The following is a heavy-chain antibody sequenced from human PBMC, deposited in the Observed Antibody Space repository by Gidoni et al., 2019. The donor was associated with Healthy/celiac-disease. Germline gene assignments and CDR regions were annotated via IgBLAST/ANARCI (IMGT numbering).Heavy chain of an antibody. CDR1: GGSFIGYY. CDR2: INHSGST. CDR3: ARKGGGNVLRYFDLYRYFDL. V-gene: IGHV4-34*01. Sequence: QLQQWGAGLLKPSETLSLTCAGYGGSFIGYYWSGEINHSGSTNYNPSLKSRVTISVDTSYILLSLKLSSVTAADTAVYYCARKGGGNVLRYFDLYRYFDLWGRGTLVTVSS. D-gene: IGHD3-9*01. J-gene: IGHJ2*01.